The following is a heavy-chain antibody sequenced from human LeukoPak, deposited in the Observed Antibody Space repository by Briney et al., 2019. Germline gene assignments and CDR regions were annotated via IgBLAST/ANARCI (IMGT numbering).Heavy chain of an antibody. V-gene: IGHV3-30*02. J-gene: IGHJ4*02. CDR1: GFTFSSYG. Sequence: GGSLRLSCAASGFTFSSYGMHWVRQAPGKGLEWVAFIRYDGSNKYYADSVKGRFTISRDNSKNTLYLQMNSLRAEDTAVYYCAKDLWGYYDSSATPGPFDYWGQGTLVTVSS. D-gene: IGHD3-22*01. CDR2: IRYDGSNK. CDR3: AKDLWGYYDSSATPGPFDY.